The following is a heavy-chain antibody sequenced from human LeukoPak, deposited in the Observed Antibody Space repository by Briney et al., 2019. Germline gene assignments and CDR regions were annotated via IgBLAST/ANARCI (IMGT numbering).Heavy chain of an antibody. CDR3: ARDGAGGVFDY. V-gene: IGHV4-30-4*01. J-gene: IGHJ4*02. CDR1: GGSISSGDYY. D-gene: IGHD3-16*01. CDR2: IYYSGST. Sequence: SETLSLTCTVSGGSISSGDYYWSWIRQPPGRGLEWIGYIYYSGSTYYNPSLKSRVTISVDTSKNQFSLKLSSVTAADTAVYYCARDGAGGVFDYWGQGTLVTVSS.